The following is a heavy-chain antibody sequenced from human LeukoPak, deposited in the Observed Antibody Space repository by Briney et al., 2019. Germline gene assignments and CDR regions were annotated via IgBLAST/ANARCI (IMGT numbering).Heavy chain of an antibody. CDR1: GGSFSGYY. CDR3: ARVGYSRTDAFDI. Sequence: LETLSLTCAVYGGSFSGYYWSWIRQPPGKGLEWIGEINHSGSTNYNPSLKSRVTISVDTSKNQFSLKLSSVTAADTAVYYCARVGYSRTDAFDIWGQGTMVTVSS. D-gene: IGHD5-18*01. V-gene: IGHV4-34*01. J-gene: IGHJ3*02. CDR2: INHSGST.